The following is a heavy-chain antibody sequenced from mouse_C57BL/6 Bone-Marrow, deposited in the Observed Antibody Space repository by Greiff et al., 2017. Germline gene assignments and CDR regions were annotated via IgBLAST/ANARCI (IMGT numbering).Heavy chain of an antibody. CDR2: INPSSGYT. J-gene: IGHJ3*01. CDR1: GYTFTSYT. D-gene: IGHD2-4*01. Sequence: QVQLQQSGAELARPGASVKMSCKASGYTFTSYTMHWVKQRPGQGLEWIGYINPSSGYTKYNQKFKDKATLTADKSSSTAYMQLSSLTSEDSAVYYCASYDYDGSWFAYGGQETLVTVSA. CDR3: ASYDYDGSWFAY. V-gene: IGHV1-4*01.